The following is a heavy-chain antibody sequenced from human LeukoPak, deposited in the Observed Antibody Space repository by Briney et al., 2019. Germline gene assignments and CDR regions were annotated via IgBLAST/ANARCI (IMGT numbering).Heavy chain of an antibody. J-gene: IGHJ4*02. CDR3: AGYYFANSAYRFDF. Sequence: SETLSLTCTVSGASISSGNWWSWVRQSPDKGLEWIGEIYNTGSTNYNPSLKSRVTISVDNSKNQFSLKLTSVTAADTAVYYCAGYYFANSAYRFDFWGQGALVSVSS. CDR1: GASISSGNW. V-gene: IGHV4-4*02. D-gene: IGHD3-22*01. CDR2: IYNTGST.